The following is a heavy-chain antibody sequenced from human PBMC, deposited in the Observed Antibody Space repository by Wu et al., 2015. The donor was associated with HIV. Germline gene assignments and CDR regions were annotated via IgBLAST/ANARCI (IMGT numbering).Heavy chain of an antibody. V-gene: IGHV1-46*03. D-gene: IGHD2-2*01. Sequence: QVQLVQSGAEVKKPGASVKVSCKASGYTFTSYYMHWVRQAPGQGLEWMGIINPSGGSTSYAQKFQGRVTMTRDTSTSTVYMELSSLRSEDTAVYYCARAMSSTSRGVAFDIWGQGTMVTVSS. CDR3: ARAMSSTSRGVAFDI. J-gene: IGHJ3*02. CDR2: INPSGGST. CDR1: GYTFTSYY.